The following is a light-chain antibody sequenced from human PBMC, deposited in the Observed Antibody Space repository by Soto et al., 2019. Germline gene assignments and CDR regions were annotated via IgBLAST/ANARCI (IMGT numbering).Light chain of an antibody. CDR3: QSYDSSLSGWV. Sequence: QSALTQPPSVSGAPGQRVTISCTGSSSNIGANYHVHWYQQLPGTAPKVLIYGDNNRPSGVPDRFSASKSATSASLAITGLQAEDEADYYCQSYDSSLSGWVFGGGTKVTVL. CDR2: GDN. J-gene: IGLJ3*02. CDR1: SSNIGANYH. V-gene: IGLV1-40*01.